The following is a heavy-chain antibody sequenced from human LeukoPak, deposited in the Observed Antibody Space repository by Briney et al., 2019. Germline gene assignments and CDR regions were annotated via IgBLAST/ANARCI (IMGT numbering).Heavy chain of an antibody. Sequence: ASETLSLTCAVYGGSFSGYYWSWTRQPPGKGLEWIGEINHSGSTNYNPSLKSRVTISVDTSKNQFSLKLSSVTAADTAVYYCARVLYYDFWSGSYSGYYFDYWGQGTLVTVSS. CDR3: ARVLYYDFWSGSYSGYYFDY. CDR1: GGSFSGYY. D-gene: IGHD3-3*01. CDR2: INHSGST. V-gene: IGHV4-34*01. J-gene: IGHJ4*02.